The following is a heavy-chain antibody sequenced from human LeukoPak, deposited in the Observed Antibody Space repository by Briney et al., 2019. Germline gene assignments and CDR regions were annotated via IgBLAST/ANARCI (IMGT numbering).Heavy chain of an antibody. CDR1: GFTFSSYW. J-gene: IGHJ5*02. V-gene: IGHV3-7*01. CDR3: ARAGYYYDSMNENWFDP. D-gene: IGHD3-22*01. CDR2: IKQDGSEK. Sequence: GGSLRLSCAASGFTFSSYWMSWVRQAPGKGLEWVANIKQDGSEKYYVDSVKGRFTISRDNAKNSLYLQMNSLRAEDTAVYYCARAGYYYDSMNENWFDPWGQGTLVTVSS.